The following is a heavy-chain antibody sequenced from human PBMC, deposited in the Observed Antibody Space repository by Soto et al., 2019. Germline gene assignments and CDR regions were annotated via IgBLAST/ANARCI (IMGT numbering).Heavy chain of an antibody. J-gene: IGHJ4*02. Sequence: PSETLSLTCTVSGGSISSSGSYWGWIRQPPGKGLEWIGCIYYTGSTYYNPSLKSQVTISVDTSKSQFALKLSSVTAADTAVYYCVSISTGTFDYWGLGTLVTVSS. CDR3: VSISTGTFDY. D-gene: IGHD1-7*01. V-gene: IGHV4-39*01. CDR2: IYYTGST. CDR1: GGSISSSGSY.